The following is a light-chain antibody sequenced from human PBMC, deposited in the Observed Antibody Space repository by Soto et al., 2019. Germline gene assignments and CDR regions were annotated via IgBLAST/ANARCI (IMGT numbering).Light chain of an antibody. V-gene: IGLV2-14*01. CDR1: SSDVGSYNF. CDR3: SSYTSSTTSV. CDR2: EVI. Sequence: QSALTQPASVSGSPGQSITISCTGTSSDVGSYNFVSWYQQHPGKAPKLIIYEVINRPSGISNRFSGSKSDNTASLTISGLQAEDEADYYCSSYTSSTTSVFGIGTKLTVL. J-gene: IGLJ1*01.